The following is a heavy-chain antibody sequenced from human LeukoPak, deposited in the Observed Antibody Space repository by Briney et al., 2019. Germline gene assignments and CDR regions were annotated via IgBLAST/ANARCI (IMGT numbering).Heavy chain of an antibody. D-gene: IGHD2-15*01. CDR3: ARGPVVRYYYYNYMDV. Sequence: GGSLRLSCAASGFTFSDYYMSWIRQAPGKGLEWVSYISSSGSTIYYADSVKGRFTISRDNAKNSLYLQMNSLRAEDTAVYYCARGPVVRYYYYNYMDVWGKGTTVTISS. V-gene: IGHV3-11*01. CDR2: ISSSGSTI. J-gene: IGHJ6*03. CDR1: GFTFSDYY.